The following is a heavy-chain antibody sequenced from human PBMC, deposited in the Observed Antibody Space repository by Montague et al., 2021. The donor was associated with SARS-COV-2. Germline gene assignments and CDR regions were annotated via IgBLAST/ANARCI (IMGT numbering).Heavy chain of an antibody. V-gene: IGHV4-39*01. Sequence: SETLSLTCTVSGGSISSSSYYWGWIRQPPGKGLEWIGSICYSGSTYYNPSLKSRVTISVDTSKNQFSLKLSSVTAADTAVYYCARSINLYDFWSGYYQGWFDPWGQGTLVTVPS. J-gene: IGHJ5*02. D-gene: IGHD3-3*01. CDR3: ARSINLYDFWSGYYQGWFDP. CDR1: GGSISSSSYY. CDR2: ICYSGST.